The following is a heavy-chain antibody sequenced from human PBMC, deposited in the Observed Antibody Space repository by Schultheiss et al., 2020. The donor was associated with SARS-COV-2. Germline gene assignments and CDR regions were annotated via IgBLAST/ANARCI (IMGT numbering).Heavy chain of an antibody. Sequence: GESLKISCAVSGSTFSSYGMHWVRQAPGKGLEWVAVISYDGSNKYYADSVKGRFTISRDNSKNTLYLQMNSLRVDDTAIYYCARDSGAGVADDANHFDYWGQGTLVTVSS. D-gene: IGHD3-3*01. CDR2: ISYDGSNK. CDR3: ARDSGAGVADDANHFDY. J-gene: IGHJ4*02. V-gene: IGHV3-30*03. CDR1: GSTFSSYG.